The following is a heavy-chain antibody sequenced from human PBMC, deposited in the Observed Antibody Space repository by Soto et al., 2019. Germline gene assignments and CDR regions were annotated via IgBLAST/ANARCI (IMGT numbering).Heavy chain of an antibody. J-gene: IGHJ5*02. D-gene: IGHD3-22*01. V-gene: IGHV1-8*01. Sequence: ASVKVSCKASGYTFTSYDINWVRQATGQGLEWMGWMNPNSGNTGYAQKFQGRVTMTRNTSISTAYMELSSLRSEDTAVYYCARDEKNYYDSSGYSNWFDPWGQGTLVTV. CDR3: ARDEKNYYDSSGYSNWFDP. CDR1: GYTFTSYD. CDR2: MNPNSGNT.